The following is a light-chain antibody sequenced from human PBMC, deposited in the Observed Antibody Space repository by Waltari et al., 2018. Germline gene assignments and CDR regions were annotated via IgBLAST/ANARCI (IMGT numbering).Light chain of an antibody. CDR2: WAS. V-gene: IGKV4-1*01. Sequence: DIVMTQSPDSLAVSLGERATINCKSSQSVFYSSNNRNYLGWYQHKAGQPPKLLIYWASTRESGFPNRFSGSGSGTVFTLTISILQAEDVAVYYCQQYYATPRTFGQGTKVAIK. J-gene: IGKJ1*01. CDR3: QQYYATPRT. CDR1: QSVFYSSNNRNY.